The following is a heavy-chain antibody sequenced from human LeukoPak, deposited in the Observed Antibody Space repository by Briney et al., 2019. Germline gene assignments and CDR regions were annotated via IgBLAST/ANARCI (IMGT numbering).Heavy chain of an antibody. Sequence: PSQTLSLTCTVSGASISSGSYYWSWIRQPAGKGLEWIGRIYTSGSTNYNPSLKSRVTISVDTSKNQFSLKLSSVTAADTAVYYCAGFHAYGVTTPPSGYWGQGTLVTVSS. CDR1: GASISSGSYY. CDR2: IYTSGST. CDR3: AGFHAYGVTTPPSGY. J-gene: IGHJ4*02. V-gene: IGHV4-61*02. D-gene: IGHD4-17*01.